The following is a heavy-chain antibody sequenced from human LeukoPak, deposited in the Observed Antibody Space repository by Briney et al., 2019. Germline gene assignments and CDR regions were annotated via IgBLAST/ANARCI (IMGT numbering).Heavy chain of an antibody. CDR3: ARAAAGPSNNWFDP. V-gene: IGHV4-38-2*02. Sequence: PSETLSLTCTVSGYSISSGYYWGWIRQPPGKGLEWIGSIYHSGSTYYNLSLKSRVTISVDTSKNQFSLKLSSVTAADTAVYYCARAAAGPSNNWFDPWGQGTLVTVSS. J-gene: IGHJ5*02. CDR2: IYHSGST. D-gene: IGHD6-13*01. CDR1: GYSISSGYY.